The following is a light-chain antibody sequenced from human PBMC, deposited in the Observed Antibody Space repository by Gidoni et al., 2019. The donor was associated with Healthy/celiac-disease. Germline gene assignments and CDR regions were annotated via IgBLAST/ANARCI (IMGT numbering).Light chain of an antibody. CDR3: QQSYSTPGT. J-gene: IGKJ1*01. CDR2: AAS. Sequence: DIQMTQSPSSLSASVGDRVTITCRASQSISSYLNWYQQKPGKAPKLLIYAASSLQSGVPSRFSGSGSGTDFTLTISSLQPDDFATYYCQQSYSTPGTFGQGTQVEIK. CDR1: QSISSY. V-gene: IGKV1-39*01.